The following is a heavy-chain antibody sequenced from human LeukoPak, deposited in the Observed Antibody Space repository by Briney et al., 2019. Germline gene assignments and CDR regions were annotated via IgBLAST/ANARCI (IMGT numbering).Heavy chain of an antibody. J-gene: IGHJ5*02. CDR1: GYSISSGYF. Sequence: SETLSLTCSISGYSISSGYFWGWIRQPPGKGLEWIGNIHHDGITYYNPSFKSRVTISLDPSKNQFSLKLTSVAAADTALYHCARVHYYDASDYSTSNWFDPWGQGTLVTVSS. V-gene: IGHV4-38-2*02. CDR3: ARVHYYDASDYSTSNWFDP. CDR2: IHHDGIT. D-gene: IGHD3-22*01.